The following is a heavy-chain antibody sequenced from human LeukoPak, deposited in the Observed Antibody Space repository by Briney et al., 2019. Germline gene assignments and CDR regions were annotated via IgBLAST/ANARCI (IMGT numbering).Heavy chain of an antibody. CDR2: INHSGST. V-gene: IGHV4-34*01. CDR1: GGSFSGYY. Sequence: KPSETLSLTCAVYGGSFSGYYWSWIRQPPGKGLEWIGEINHSGSTNYNPSLKSQVTISVDTSKNQFSLKLSSVTAADTAVYYCARAVPGYCSSTSCYQFDYWGQGTLVTVSS. D-gene: IGHD2-2*01. J-gene: IGHJ4*02. CDR3: ARAVPGYCSSTSCYQFDY.